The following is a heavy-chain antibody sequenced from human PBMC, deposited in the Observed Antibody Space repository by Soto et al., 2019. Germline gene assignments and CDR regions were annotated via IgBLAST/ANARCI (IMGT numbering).Heavy chain of an antibody. CDR1: GFTFSSYG. J-gene: IGHJ4*02. CDR3: AKVDTAMVDHFDY. D-gene: IGHD5-18*01. CDR2: ISYDGSNK. V-gene: IGHV3-30*18. Sequence: QVQLVESGGGVVQPGRSLRLSCAASGFTFSSYGMHWVRQAPGKGLEWVAVISYDGSNKYYADSVKGRLTISRDNSKNTLYLQMNSLSAEDTAVYYCAKVDTAMVDHFDYWGQGTLVTVSS.